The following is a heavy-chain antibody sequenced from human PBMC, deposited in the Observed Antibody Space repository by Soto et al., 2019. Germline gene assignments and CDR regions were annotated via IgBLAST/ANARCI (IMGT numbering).Heavy chain of an antibody. J-gene: IGHJ6*02. Sequence: GGSLRLSCAASGFTFSNAWMNWVRQAPGKGLEWVGRIKSKTDGGTTDYAAPVKGRFTISRDDSKNTLYLQMNSLKTEDTAVYYCTTPIVGATPEYPIWYYYYGMDVWGQGTTVTVSS. CDR2: IKSKTDGGTT. CDR1: GFTFSNAW. D-gene: IGHD1-26*01. V-gene: IGHV3-15*07. CDR3: TTPIVGATPEYPIWYYYYGMDV.